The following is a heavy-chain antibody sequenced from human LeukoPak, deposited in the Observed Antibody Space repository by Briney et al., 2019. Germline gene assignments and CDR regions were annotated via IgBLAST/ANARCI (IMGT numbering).Heavy chain of an antibody. Sequence: KPSETLSLTCAVYGGSFSGYYWSWIRQPPGKGPEWIGEINHSGSTNYNPSLKSRVTISVDTSKNQFSLKLSSVTAADTAVYYCARGRWYYGSGSREGRRYFQHWGQGTLVTVSS. J-gene: IGHJ1*01. D-gene: IGHD3-10*01. CDR1: GGSFSGYY. V-gene: IGHV4-34*01. CDR2: INHSGST. CDR3: ARGRWYYGSGSREGRRYFQH.